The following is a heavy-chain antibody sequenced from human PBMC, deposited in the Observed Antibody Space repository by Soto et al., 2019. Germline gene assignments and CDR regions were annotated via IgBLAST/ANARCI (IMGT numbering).Heavy chain of an antibody. D-gene: IGHD6-6*01. J-gene: IGHJ5*02. CDR1: GFSLSTVGVG. CDR2: IYWNGDK. V-gene: IGHV2-5*01. Sequence: QITLKESGPTLVKPTQTLTLTCTFSGFSLSTVGVGVGWIRQPPGKALQWLALIYWNGDKYYSPSLTNRLTITKDTSKNQVVLTMTDMDPMDAGTFFCAHKGQLVGDWFDPWGQGTLVTVSS. CDR3: AHKGQLVGDWFDP.